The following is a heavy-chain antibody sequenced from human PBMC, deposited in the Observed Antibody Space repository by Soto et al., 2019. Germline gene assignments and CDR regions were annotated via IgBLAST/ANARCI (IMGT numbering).Heavy chain of an antibody. CDR3: ARSPGIAAAGQYYFDY. CDR1: GGYFSGYY. D-gene: IGHD6-13*01. V-gene: IGHV4-34*01. J-gene: IGHJ4*02. Sequence: SETLSLTCAVYGGYFSGYYWSWIRQPPGKGLEWIGEINHSGSTNYNPSLKSRVTISVDTSKNQFSLKLSSVTAADTAVYYCARSPGIAAAGQYYFDYWGQGTLVTVSS. CDR2: INHSGST.